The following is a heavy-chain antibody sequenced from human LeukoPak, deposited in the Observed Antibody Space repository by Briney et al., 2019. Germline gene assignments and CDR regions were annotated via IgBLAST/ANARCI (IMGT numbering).Heavy chain of an antibody. V-gene: IGHV4-59*01. CDR2: IYYSGST. CDR3: AREVGTIAAPDY. D-gene: IGHD6-13*01. J-gene: IGHJ4*02. CDR1: GGSIGSYY. Sequence: SETLSLTCTVSGGSIGSYYWSWIRQPPGKGLEWIGYIYYSGSTNYNPSLKSRVTISVDTSKNQFSLKLSSVTAADTAVYYCAREVGTIAAPDYWGQGTLVTVSS.